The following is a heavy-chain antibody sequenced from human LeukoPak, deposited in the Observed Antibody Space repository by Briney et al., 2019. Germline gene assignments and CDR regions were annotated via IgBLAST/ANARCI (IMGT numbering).Heavy chain of an antibody. D-gene: IGHD5-24*01. CDR1: GGTLSSYA. V-gene: IGHV1-69*13. Sequence: GASVKVSCKASGGTLSSYAFNWVRQAPGQGLEWMGGIIPIFGKTNYAQKFQARVTITADESTNTAYMELSSLRSEDTAVYYCARGFHPQLQVHLYWGQGTLVAVSS. CDR2: IIPIFGKT. CDR3: ARGFHPQLQVHLY. J-gene: IGHJ4*02.